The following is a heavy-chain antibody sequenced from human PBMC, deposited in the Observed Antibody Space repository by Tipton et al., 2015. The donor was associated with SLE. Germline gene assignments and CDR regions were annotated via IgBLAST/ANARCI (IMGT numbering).Heavy chain of an antibody. J-gene: IGHJ4*02. CDR1: GGSISSYY. CDR3: ARGGALVGASDY. CDR2: IYYSGST. V-gene: IGHV4-59*01. D-gene: IGHD1-26*01. Sequence: TLSLTCTVSGGSISSYYWSWIRQPPGKGLEWIGYIYYSGSTNYNPSLKSRVTISVDTSKNQFSLKLSSVTAADTAVYYCARGGALVGASDYWGQGTLVTVSS.